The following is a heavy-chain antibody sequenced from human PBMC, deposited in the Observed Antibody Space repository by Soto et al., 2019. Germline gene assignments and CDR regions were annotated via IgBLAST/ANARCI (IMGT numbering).Heavy chain of an antibody. Sequence: QVQLVQSGAEVKKPGSSVKVSCKASGGTFSSYAISWVRQAPGQGLEWMGGIIPNSGNTGYAQKFQGRVTMTRNTSISTAYMELSSLRSEDTAVYYCARSQYDVGWVDYWGQGTLVTVSS. D-gene: IGHD1-1*01. V-gene: IGHV1-8*02. J-gene: IGHJ4*02. CDR3: ARSQYDVGWVDY. CDR1: GGTFSSYA. CDR2: IIPNSGNT.